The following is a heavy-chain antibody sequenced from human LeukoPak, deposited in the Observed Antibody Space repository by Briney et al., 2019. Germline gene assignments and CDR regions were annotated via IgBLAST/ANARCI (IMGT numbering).Heavy chain of an antibody. Sequence: TSETLSLTCTVSGGSISSYYWSWIRQPAGKGLEWIGRIYTSGSTNYNPSLKSRVTMSVDTSKSQFSLKLSSVTAADTAVYYCARGEDILTGYALLDYWGQGTLVTVSS. CDR2: IYTSGST. D-gene: IGHD3-9*01. V-gene: IGHV4-4*07. CDR1: GGSISSYY. CDR3: ARGEDILTGYALLDY. J-gene: IGHJ4*02.